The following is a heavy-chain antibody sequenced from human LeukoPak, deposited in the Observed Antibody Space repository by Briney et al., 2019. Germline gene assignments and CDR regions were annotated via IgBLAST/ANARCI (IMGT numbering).Heavy chain of an antibody. CDR3: ARNVITFGRVVVIPRYFDL. Sequence: PSETLSLTCTVSAGSLSSGAYYWSWIRQHPGKGLEWIGYIHYSGNTQYKPSLKSRVSISVDTSNNQFTLILSSVTAADTAVYYCARNVITFGRVVVIPRYFDLWGRGTLVTVSS. CDR1: AGSLSSGAYY. CDR2: IHYSGNT. V-gene: IGHV4-31*03. D-gene: IGHD3-16*02. J-gene: IGHJ2*01.